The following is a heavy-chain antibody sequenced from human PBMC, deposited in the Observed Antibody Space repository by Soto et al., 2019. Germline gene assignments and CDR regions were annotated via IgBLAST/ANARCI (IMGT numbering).Heavy chain of an antibody. CDR1: GGSISSYY. Sequence: SETLSLTCSVSGGSISSYYWNWIRQPPGKGLEWIGFISNSGSTNFNPSLKSRVTISVDTSKNQLSLKLNSVTAADTAVYFCASGRWPQLPFYWGQGTMVTVSS. CDR3: ASGRWPQLPFY. D-gene: IGHD5-12*01. V-gene: IGHV4-59*01. J-gene: IGHJ4*02. CDR2: ISNSGST.